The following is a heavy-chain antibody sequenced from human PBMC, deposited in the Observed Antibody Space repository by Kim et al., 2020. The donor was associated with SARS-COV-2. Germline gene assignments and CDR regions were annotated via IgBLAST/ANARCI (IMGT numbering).Heavy chain of an antibody. V-gene: IGHV3-48*02. D-gene: IGHD3-10*01. J-gene: IGHJ4*02. CDR3: ARLYYGSGSYYLDY. Sequence: ADSVKGRFTISRDNAKNSLYLQMNSLRDEDTAVYYCARLYYGSGSYYLDYWGQGTLSPSPQ.